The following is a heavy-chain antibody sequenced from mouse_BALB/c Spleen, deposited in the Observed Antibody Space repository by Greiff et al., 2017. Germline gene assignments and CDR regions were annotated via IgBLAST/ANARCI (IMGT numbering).Heavy chain of an antibody. CDR2: ISSGSSTI. J-gene: IGHJ2*01. Sequence: EVKVVESGGGLVQPGGSRKLSCAASGFTFSSFGMHWVRQAPEKGLEWVAYISSGSSTIYYADTVKGRFTISRDNPKNTLFLQMTSLRSEDTAMYYCARREDYYGHYFDYWGQGTTLTVSS. V-gene: IGHV5-17*02. CDR3: ARREDYYGHYFDY. D-gene: IGHD2-1*01. CDR1: GFTFSSFG.